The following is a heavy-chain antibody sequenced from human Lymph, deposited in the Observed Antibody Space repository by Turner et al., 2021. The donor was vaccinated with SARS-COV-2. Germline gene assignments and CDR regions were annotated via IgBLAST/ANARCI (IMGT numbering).Heavy chain of an antibody. J-gene: IGHJ4*02. CDR3: ARMGSSSWYFDY. D-gene: IGHD1-26*01. CDR2: IKQDGSEK. CDR1: GFNFSYYW. Sequence: EVQLVASGGGLVQPGGSLRLSCAASGFNFSYYWMSWVRQAPGKGLEWVANIKQDGSEKYYVDSVKGRFTISRDNAKNSLFLQMNSLRAEDTAVYYCARMGSSSWYFDYWGQGTLVTVSS. V-gene: IGHV3-7*01.